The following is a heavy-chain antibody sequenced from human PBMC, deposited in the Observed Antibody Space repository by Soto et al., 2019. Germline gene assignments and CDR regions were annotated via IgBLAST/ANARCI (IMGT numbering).Heavy chain of an antibody. CDR1: GFTFSSYA. Sequence: GGSLRLSCAASGFTFSSYAMSWVRQAPGKGLEWVSAISGSGGSTYYADSVKGRFTISRDNSKNTLYLQMNSLRAEDTAVYYCAKEYCTNGVCYTRYFQHWGQGTLVTVSS. V-gene: IGHV3-23*01. CDR3: AKEYCTNGVCYTRYFQH. J-gene: IGHJ1*01. CDR2: ISGSGGST. D-gene: IGHD2-8*01.